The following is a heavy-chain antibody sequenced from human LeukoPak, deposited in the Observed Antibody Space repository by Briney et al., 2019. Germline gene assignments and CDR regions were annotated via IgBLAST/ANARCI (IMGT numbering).Heavy chain of an antibody. CDR3: ARRWIVGATSN. Sequence: SETLSLTCAVYGGSFSGYYWSWIRQPPGKGLEWIGEINHSGSTDYNPSLKSRVTISVDTSKNQFSLKLSSVTAADTAVYYRARRWIVGATSNWGQGTLVTVSS. CDR2: INHSGST. V-gene: IGHV4-34*01. CDR1: GGSFSGYY. J-gene: IGHJ4*02. D-gene: IGHD1-26*01.